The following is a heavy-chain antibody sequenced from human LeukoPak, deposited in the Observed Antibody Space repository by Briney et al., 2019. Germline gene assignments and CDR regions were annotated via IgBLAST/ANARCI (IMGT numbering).Heavy chain of an antibody. V-gene: IGHV3-48*03. J-gene: IGHJ4*02. Sequence: GGSLRLSCAASGFTFSSHEMNWVRQAPGKGLEWVSYITSRGTTKYGEYVKGRFTISRENAKNSLYLQMISMRAEETAVYYCARSATDSSSVDYWGQGTLVTVSS. CDR1: GFTFSSHE. CDR2: ITSRGTT. CDR3: ARSATDSSSVDY. D-gene: IGHD6-6*01.